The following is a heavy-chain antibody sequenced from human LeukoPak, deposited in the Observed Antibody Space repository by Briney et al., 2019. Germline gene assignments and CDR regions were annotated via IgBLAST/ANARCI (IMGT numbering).Heavy chain of an antibody. CDR2: IIPIFGTA. J-gene: IGHJ3*02. D-gene: IGHD1-26*01. CDR1: GGTFSSYA. CDR3: ARKSGGSYSDYAFDI. Sequence: GSSVKVSCKASGGTFSSYAISWVRQAPGQGLEWMGRIIPIFGTANYAQKFQGRVTITTDESTSTAYMELSSLRSEDTAVYYCARKSGGSYSDYAFDIWGQVTMVTVSS. V-gene: IGHV1-69*05.